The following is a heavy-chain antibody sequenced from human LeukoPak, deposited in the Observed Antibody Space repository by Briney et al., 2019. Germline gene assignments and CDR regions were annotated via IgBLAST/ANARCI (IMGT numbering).Heavy chain of an antibody. CDR2: INPNSGGT. CDR1: GYTFTGYY. J-gene: IGHJ4*02. Sequence: ASVKVSCKASGYTFTGYYMHWVRQAPGQGLEWMGWINPNSGGTNYAQKFQGRVTMTRDTSISTAYMELSRLRSDDTAVYYCARDRAYYDSSGFKDYWGQGTLVTVSS. CDR3: ARDRAYYDSSGFKDY. D-gene: IGHD3-22*01. V-gene: IGHV1-2*02.